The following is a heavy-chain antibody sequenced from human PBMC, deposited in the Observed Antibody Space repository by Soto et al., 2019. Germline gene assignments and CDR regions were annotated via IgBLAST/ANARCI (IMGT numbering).Heavy chain of an antibody. CDR1: GYTFTSYG. CDR3: ARHCSSTSCYVYYYGMDV. CDR2: ISAYNGNT. J-gene: IGHJ6*02. V-gene: IGHV1-18*01. Sequence: QVQLVQSGAEVKKPGASVKVSCKASGYTFTSYGISWVRQAPGQGLEWMGWISAYNGNTNYAQKLQGRVTMTTDTPTSTAYMELRSLRSDDTAVYYCARHCSSTSCYVYYYGMDVWGQGTTVTGSS. D-gene: IGHD2-2*01.